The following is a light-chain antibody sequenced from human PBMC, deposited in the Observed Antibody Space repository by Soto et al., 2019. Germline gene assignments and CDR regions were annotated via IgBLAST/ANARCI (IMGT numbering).Light chain of an antibody. CDR1: QSISSY. V-gene: IGKV1-39*01. J-gene: IGKJ3*01. CDR3: QQSYSTPLT. Sequence: DIQMTQSPSSLSATVGDRVTITCRASQSISSYLNWYQQKPGKAPKLLIYAASSLQSGVPSRFSGSGFGTDFTLTISSLQPEDFATYYCQQSYSTPLTFGPGTKVDIK. CDR2: AAS.